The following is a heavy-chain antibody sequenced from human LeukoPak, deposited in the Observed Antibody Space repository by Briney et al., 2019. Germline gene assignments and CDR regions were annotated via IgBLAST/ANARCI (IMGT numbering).Heavy chain of an antibody. CDR2: INHSGNT. V-gene: IGHV4-34*01. CDR3: ASLPIAAAGPYYMDV. D-gene: IGHD6-13*01. J-gene: IGHJ6*03. Sequence: SETLSLTCAVYGGSFSGYYWSWIRQPPGKGLEWIGEINHSGNTNYNPSLKSRVTISVDTSKNQFSLKLSSVTAADTAVYYCASLPIAAAGPYYMDVWGKGTTVTVSS. CDR1: GGSFSGYY.